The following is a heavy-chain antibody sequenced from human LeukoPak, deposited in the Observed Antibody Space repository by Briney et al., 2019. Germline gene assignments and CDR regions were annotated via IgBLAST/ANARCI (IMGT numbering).Heavy chain of an antibody. D-gene: IGHD1-26*01. CDR3: ARGNPWEPLDY. CDR2: IYSGGST. J-gene: IGHJ4*02. V-gene: IGHV3-66*01. Sequence: PGGSLRLSCAASGFTVSSNYMSWVRQAPGKGLEWVSVIYSGGSTYYADSVKGRFTISRDNSKNTLYLQMNSLRAEDTAVYYCARGNPWEPLDYWGQGTLVTVSS. CDR1: GFTVSSNY.